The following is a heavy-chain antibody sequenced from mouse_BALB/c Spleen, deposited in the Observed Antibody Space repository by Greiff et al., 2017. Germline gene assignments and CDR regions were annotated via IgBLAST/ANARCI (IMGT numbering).Heavy chain of an antibody. V-gene: IGHV1-4*01. CDR3: ARWGLGGAMDY. D-gene: IGHD4-1*01. CDR1: GYTFTSYT. Sequence: VQLQQSGAELARPGASVKMSCKASGYTFTSYTMHWVKQRPGQGLEWIGYINPSSGYTNYNQKFKDKATLTADKSSSTAYMQLSSLTSEDSAVYYCARWGLGGAMDYWGQGTSVTVSS. CDR2: INPSSGYT. J-gene: IGHJ4*01.